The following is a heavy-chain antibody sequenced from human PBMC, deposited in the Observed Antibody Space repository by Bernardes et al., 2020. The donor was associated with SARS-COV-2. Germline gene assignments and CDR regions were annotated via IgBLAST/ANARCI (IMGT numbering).Heavy chain of an antibody. CDR1: GFSLRSST. V-gene: IGHV3-21*01. D-gene: IGHD5-12*01. Sequence: GGSLRLSCETSGFSLRSSTMNWVRQAPGKGLEWVSSIGRSGEHIFYAASVQGRFILSRDDATNTLYLQMNSLRVDDTAMYYCASEVAPFGGFDFGGRGTLVTVSS. CDR3: ASEVAPFGGFDF. CDR2: IGRSGEHI. J-gene: IGHJ4*02.